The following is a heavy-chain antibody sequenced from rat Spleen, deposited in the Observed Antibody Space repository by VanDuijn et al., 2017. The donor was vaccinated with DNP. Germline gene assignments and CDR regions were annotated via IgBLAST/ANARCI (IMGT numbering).Heavy chain of an antibody. Sequence: EVQVVESGGGLVQPGRSLKLSCAASGFTFSDYNMAWIRQAPTKGLEWVAYIRYDGGSTKYGDSVKGRFTISRDNAKNTLYLQMNSLRSEDMATYYCARWNSGHFDYWGQGVMVPVSS. J-gene: IGHJ2*01. CDR1: GFTFSDYN. V-gene: IGHV5-22*01. CDR2: IRYDGGST. CDR3: ARWNSGHFDY. D-gene: IGHD4-3*01.